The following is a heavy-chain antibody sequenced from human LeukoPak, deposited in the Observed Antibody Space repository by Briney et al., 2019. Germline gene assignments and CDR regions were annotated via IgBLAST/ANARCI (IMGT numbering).Heavy chain of an antibody. D-gene: IGHD3-9*01. CDR3: ARVGVRYFDWLLY. CDR1: GYTFNGYY. CDR2: TNPNSGGT. Sequence: GASVKVSCKSSGYTFNGYYMHWVRQAPGQGLEWMGWTNPNSGGTNYAQKFQGRVTMTRDTSISTAYMELSRLRSDDTAVYYCARVGVRYFDWLLYWGQGTLVTVSS. V-gene: IGHV1-2*02. J-gene: IGHJ4*02.